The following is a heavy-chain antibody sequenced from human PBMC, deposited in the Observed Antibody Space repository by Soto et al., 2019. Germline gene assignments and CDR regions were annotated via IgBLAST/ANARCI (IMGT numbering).Heavy chain of an antibody. Sequence: QITLNESGPTLVKPTQSLTLTCTFSGFSLTTSGVGVAWIRQPPGKALEWLGVIYWDDDKKYSPSLKSRLTITKDTSKEQVVLKMTNMAPADTGTYYCARAYGSIPDNWFDPWGQGTLVTVSS. CDR1: GFSLTTSGVG. CDR3: ARAYGSIPDNWFDP. J-gene: IGHJ5*02. V-gene: IGHV2-5*02. D-gene: IGHD3-16*01. CDR2: IYWDDDK.